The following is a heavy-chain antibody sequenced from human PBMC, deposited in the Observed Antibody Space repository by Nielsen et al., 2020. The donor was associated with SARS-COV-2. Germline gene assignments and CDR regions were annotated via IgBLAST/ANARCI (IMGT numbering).Heavy chain of an antibody. J-gene: IGHJ4*02. Sequence: GESLKISCAASGFTFSSYGMHWVRQAPGKGLEWVAVIWYDGSNKYYADSVKGRFTISRDNSKNTLYLQMNSLRAEDTAVYYCAREGGRKFFDYWGQGTLVTVS. CDR2: IWYDGSNK. CDR3: AREGGRKFFDY. D-gene: IGHD1-1*01. CDR1: GFTFSSYG. V-gene: IGHV3-33*01.